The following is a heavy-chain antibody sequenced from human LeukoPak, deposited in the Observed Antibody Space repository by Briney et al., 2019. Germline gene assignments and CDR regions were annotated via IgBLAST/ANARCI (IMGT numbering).Heavy chain of an antibody. V-gene: IGHV3-30*18. CDR3: AKGRYHLATVTLLDY. CDR1: GFTFSSYG. J-gene: IGHJ4*02. D-gene: IGHD4-17*01. Sequence: PGGSLRLSCAASGFTFSSYGMHWVRQTPGKGLEWVAVISYDGSNKYYADSVKGRFTISRDNSKNTLYLQMNSLRPEDTAVYYCAKGRYHLATVTLLDYWGQGTLVTVSS. CDR2: ISYDGSNK.